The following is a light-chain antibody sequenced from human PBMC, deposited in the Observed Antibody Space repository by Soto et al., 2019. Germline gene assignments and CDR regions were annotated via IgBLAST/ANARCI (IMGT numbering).Light chain of an antibody. CDR2: GAS. CDR3: QHYDNWPQT. CDR1: QSVASN. Sequence: EIVMTQSPATLSVSPGERATLSCRPSQSVASNLAWYRHKPGQAPRLLIYGASTRATGIPARFSGSGSATEFTLTISSLQSEDFAVYYCQHYDNWPQTFGQGTKLEIK. V-gene: IGKV3-15*01. J-gene: IGKJ2*01.